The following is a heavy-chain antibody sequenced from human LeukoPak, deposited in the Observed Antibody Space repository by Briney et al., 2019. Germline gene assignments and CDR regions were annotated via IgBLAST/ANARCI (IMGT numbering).Heavy chain of an antibody. J-gene: IGHJ5*02. CDR3: ARLSDVFSSYSWFDP. D-gene: IGHD2-21*01. CDR1: GGAFSGYY. CDR2: INHSGST. V-gene: IGHV4-34*01. Sequence: PSETLSLTCAVYGGAFSGYYWSWIRQPPGKGLEWIGEINHSGSTNYNPSLKSRVTISVDTSKNQFSLKLSSVTAADTAVYYCARLSDVFSSYSWFDPWGQGTLVTVSS.